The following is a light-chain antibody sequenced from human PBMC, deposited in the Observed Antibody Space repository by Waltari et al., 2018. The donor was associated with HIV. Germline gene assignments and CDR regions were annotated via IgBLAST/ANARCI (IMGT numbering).Light chain of an antibody. V-gene: IGLV2-23*02. J-gene: IGLJ2*01. CDR2: EVT. CDR3: FSYAGRSTHVV. Sequence: QSALTQPASGSGSPGRSITIPCPGATSVVGSFNLSSWYQQHPGKAPKLVISEVTKRPSGVSNRFSGSKSGNTASLTISGLLAEDEADYYCFSYAGRSTHVVFGGGTKLTVL. CDR1: TSVVGSFNL.